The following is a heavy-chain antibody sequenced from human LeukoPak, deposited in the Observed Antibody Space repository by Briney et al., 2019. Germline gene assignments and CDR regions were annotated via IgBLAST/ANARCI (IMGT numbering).Heavy chain of an antibody. CDR3: ARVIAAAGFLFDY. CDR1: GGTFSSYA. V-gene: IGHV1-69*13. J-gene: IGHJ4*02. CDR2: IIPIFGTA. Sequence: GASVKVSCKASGGTFSSYAISWVRQAPGQGLEWMGGIIPIFGTANYAQKFQGRVTITADESTSTAYMELSSLRAEDTAVYYCARVIAAAGFLFDYWGQGTLVTVSS. D-gene: IGHD6-13*01.